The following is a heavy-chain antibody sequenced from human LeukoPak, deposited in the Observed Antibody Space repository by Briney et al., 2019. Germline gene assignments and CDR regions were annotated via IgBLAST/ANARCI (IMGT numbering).Heavy chain of an antibody. J-gene: IGHJ3*02. V-gene: IGHV3-23*01. CDR2: ISGSGGNT. CDR3: AKEGGYDILTGYPIDAFDI. Sequence: PGGSLRLSCAASGFTFSSTAMRWVRQAPGKGLEWVSAISGSGGNTYYADSVKGRFTISRDNSKNTLYLQMNSLRAEDTAVYYCAKEGGYDILTGYPIDAFDIWGQGTMVTVSS. D-gene: IGHD3-9*01. CDR1: GFTFSSTA.